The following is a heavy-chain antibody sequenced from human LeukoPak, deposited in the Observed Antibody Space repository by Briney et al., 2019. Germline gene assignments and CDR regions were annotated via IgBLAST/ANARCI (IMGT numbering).Heavy chain of an antibody. D-gene: IGHD3-16*01. Sequence: ASVKVSCKASGYTFSNYVMHWVRQAPRQRFEWMGWIHAGNGNTKSSQKFHGRITISRDTSASTVYMELSSLKSEDTAVYYCARYDGWFDPWGQGTLVTVSS. CDR2: IHAGNGNT. CDR3: ARYDGWFDP. J-gene: IGHJ5*02. CDR1: GYTFSNYV. V-gene: IGHV1-3*01.